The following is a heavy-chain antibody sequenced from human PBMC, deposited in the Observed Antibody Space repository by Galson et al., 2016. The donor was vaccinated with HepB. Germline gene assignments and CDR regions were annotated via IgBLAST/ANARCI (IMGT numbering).Heavy chain of an antibody. V-gene: IGHV3-48*02. D-gene: IGHD2/OR15-2a*01. CDR1: AFSLSSYS. CDR3: ARKSPFGPFDY. Sequence: SLRLSCAASAFSLSSYSMNWVRQAPGKGLEWISYISSTRTITYYADSVKGRFTISRDNAKNSLYLQMDSLRDDDTAVYYCARKSPFGPFDYCGHGTLVSVSS. J-gene: IGHJ4*01. CDR2: ISSTRTIT.